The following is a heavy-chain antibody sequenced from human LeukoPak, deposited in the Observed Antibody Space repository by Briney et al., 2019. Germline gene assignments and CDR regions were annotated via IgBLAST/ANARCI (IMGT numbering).Heavy chain of an antibody. J-gene: IGHJ6*02. V-gene: IGHV5-51*01. CDR2: IYPGDSDT. Sequence: GESLKISCKGSGYSFTSYWIGWVRQMPGKGLEWMGIIYPGDSDTRYSPSFQGQVTISADKSISTAYLQWSSLKASDTAMYYCARLTYYYDSSGYYYYYGMDVWGQGTTVTASS. D-gene: IGHD3-22*01. CDR3: ARLTYYYDSSGYYYYYGMDV. CDR1: GYSFTSYW.